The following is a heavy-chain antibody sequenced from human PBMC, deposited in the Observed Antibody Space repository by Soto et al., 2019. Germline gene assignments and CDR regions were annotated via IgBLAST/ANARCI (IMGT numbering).Heavy chain of an antibody. CDR2: IYWDDDK. Sequence: QITLKESGPPLVKPTQTLTLTCTFSGFSFNTTGVGVGWIRQPPGRPLEWLTIIYWDDDKRYSASLKSRLTITKDTSKDQVVLTLTNMDPVDTGTYFCAHRAVLCSGGTCYSHPFDSWGQGTLVTVSS. J-gene: IGHJ4*02. CDR3: AHRAVLCSGGTCYSHPFDS. D-gene: IGHD2-15*01. V-gene: IGHV2-5*02. CDR1: GFSFNTTGVG.